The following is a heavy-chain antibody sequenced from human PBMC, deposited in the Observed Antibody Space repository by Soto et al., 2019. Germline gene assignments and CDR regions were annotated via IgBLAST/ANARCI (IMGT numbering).Heavy chain of an antibody. CDR1: GYTFTSYG. CDR2: ISAYNGNT. V-gene: IGHV1-18*01. CDR3: ARGYYYDSSGYDAVDI. Sequence: ASVKVSCKASGYTFTSYGISWVRQAPGQGLEWMGWISAYNGNTNYAQKLQGRVTMTTDTSTSTAYMELRSLRSYDTAVYYCARGYYYDSSGYDAVDIWGQGTMVTVSS. J-gene: IGHJ3*02. D-gene: IGHD3-22*01.